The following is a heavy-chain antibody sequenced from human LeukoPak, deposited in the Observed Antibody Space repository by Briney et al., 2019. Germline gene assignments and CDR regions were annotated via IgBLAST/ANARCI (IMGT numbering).Heavy chain of an antibody. D-gene: IGHD6-13*01. CDR2: INSDGSST. CDR1: GFTFSSYW. CDR3: AKDIEYSSSWPHAFDI. Sequence: GGSLRLSCAASGFTFSSYWMHWVRQAPGKGLVWVSRINSDGSSTYYADSVKGRFTISRDNSKNTLYLQMNSLRAEDTAVYYCAKDIEYSSSWPHAFDIWGQGTMVTVSS. J-gene: IGHJ3*02. V-gene: IGHV3-74*01.